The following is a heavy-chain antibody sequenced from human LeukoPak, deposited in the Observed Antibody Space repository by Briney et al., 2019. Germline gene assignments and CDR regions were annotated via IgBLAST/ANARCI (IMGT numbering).Heavy chain of an antibody. CDR3: ATERNSGYSH. CDR2: VDPEDGET. Sequence: ASVKVSCKVSGYTFTDYYMHWVQQAPGKGLEWMGLVDPEDGETIYAEKFQGRVTITADRSTDTAYMELSSLRSEDTAVYYCATERNSGYSHWGQGTLVTVSS. CDR1: GYTFTDYY. J-gene: IGHJ4*02. D-gene: IGHD3-22*01. V-gene: IGHV1-69-2*01.